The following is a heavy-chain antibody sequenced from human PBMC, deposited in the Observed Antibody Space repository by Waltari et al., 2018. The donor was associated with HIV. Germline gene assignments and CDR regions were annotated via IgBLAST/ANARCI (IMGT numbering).Heavy chain of an antibody. CDR3: ARDYYDSSGYYYGYSP. J-gene: IGHJ5*02. D-gene: IGHD3-22*01. Sequence: QVQLQESGPGLVKPSETLSLTCTVSGGSISSYYWRWIRPPPGKGLEWIGYIYYSGSTNYNPSLKSRVTISVDTSKNQFSLKLSSVTAADTAVYYCARDYYDSSGYYYGYSPWGQGTLVTVSS. CDR2: IYYSGST. CDR1: GGSISSYY. V-gene: IGHV4-59*01.